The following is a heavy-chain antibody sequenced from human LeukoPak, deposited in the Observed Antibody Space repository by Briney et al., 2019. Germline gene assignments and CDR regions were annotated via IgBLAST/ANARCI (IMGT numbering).Heavy chain of an antibody. V-gene: IGHV4-4*07. CDR1: GGSIRSYY. Sequence: SETLSLTCTVSGGSIRSYYWSWIRQPAGKGLEWIGRIYTSGSTNYNPSLKSRVTMSVDTSKNQFSLKLSSVTAADTAVYYCARGYSSSWIYYYYGMDVWGQGTTVTVSS. D-gene: IGHD6-13*01. CDR3: ARGYSSSWIYYYYGMDV. CDR2: IYTSGST. J-gene: IGHJ6*02.